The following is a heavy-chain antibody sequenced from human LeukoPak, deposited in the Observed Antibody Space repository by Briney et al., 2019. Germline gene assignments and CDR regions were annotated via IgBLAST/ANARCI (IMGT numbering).Heavy chain of an antibody. CDR2: IWHDGSHR. CDR1: GFTFRDYG. J-gene: IGHJ4*02. CDR3: ARDDILTGYTIDY. D-gene: IGHD3-9*01. Sequence: PGGSLTLSCAVSGFTFRDYGMLWVRQAPGKGLEWVALIWHDGSHRYYADSVKGRNTISRDDSKNTLYLQMNSLRAEDTAMYYCARDDILTGYTIDYWGQGTLVTVSS. V-gene: IGHV3-33*01.